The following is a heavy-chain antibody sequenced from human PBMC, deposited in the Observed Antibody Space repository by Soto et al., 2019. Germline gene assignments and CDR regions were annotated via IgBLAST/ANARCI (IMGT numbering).Heavy chain of an antibody. V-gene: IGHV3-30*18. CDR1: GFTFSSYA. D-gene: IGHD3-16*02. Sequence: GGSLRLSCAASGFTFSSYAMHWVRQAPGKGLEWVAVISYDGSDKYYADSVKGRFTISRDNSKNTLNLQMNSLRADDTAVYYCAKALGELSPESYDYWGQGTLGTVSS. CDR3: AKALGELSPESYDY. J-gene: IGHJ4*02. CDR2: ISYDGSDK.